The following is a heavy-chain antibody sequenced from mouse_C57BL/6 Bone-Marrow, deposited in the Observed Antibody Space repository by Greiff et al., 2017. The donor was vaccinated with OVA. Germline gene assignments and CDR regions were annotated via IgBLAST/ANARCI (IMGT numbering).Heavy chain of an antibody. CDR1: GYTFTGYW. D-gene: IGHD2-10*01. CDR2: ILPGSGST. Sequence: VKVVESGAELMKPGASVKLSCKATGYTFTGYWIEWVKQRPGHGLEWIGEILPGSGSTNYNEKFKGKATFTADTSSNTAYMQLSSLTTEDSAIYYCAAVGAYPYSYWYFDVWGTGTTVTVSS. J-gene: IGHJ1*03. V-gene: IGHV1-9*01. CDR3: AAVGAYPYSYWYFDV.